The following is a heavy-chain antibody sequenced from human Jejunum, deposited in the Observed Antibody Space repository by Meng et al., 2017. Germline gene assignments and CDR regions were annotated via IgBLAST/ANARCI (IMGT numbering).Heavy chain of an antibody. V-gene: IGHV4-4*02. CDR3: ARVDSSASFDY. D-gene: IGHD6-6*01. J-gene: IGHJ4*02. CDR1: GASISSSNW. Sequence: QVQLQESGPGLVKPSGTLALTGAVSGASISSSNWWSWVRQSPGKGLEWIGEIYHRGNINYNPSLKSRVTISVDKSKNQFSLKLNSVTAADTAVYYCARVDSSASFDYWGQGTLVTVSS. CDR2: IYHRGNI.